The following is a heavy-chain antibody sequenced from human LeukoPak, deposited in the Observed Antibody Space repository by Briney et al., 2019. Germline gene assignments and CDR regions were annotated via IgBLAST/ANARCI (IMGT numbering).Heavy chain of an antibody. CDR2: ISYDGTIK. D-gene: IGHD2-2*01. V-gene: IGHV3-30*18. CDR3: AKPTPVVMAAMAGSDY. Sequence: QPGGSLRLSCAASGVTFSSYGMHWVRQAPGKGLEWVAVISYDGTIKNYADSVKGRFTISRDNSKNTLYLQMNSLRTEDTAVYYCAKPTPVVMAAMAGSDYWGQGTLVTVSS. CDR1: GVTFSSYG. J-gene: IGHJ4*02.